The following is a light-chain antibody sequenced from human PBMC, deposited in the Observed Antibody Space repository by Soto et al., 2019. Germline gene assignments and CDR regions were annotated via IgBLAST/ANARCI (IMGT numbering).Light chain of an antibody. CDR2: NNN. CDR3: AAWDDSLNGYV. CDR1: SSNIGTNA. Sequence: QSVLTQPPSASGTPGQRVTISCSGGSSNIGTNAVNWYQQLPGTAPKLLIYNNNQRPSGVPDRFSGSKSGTSASLAISGLQSEDEDDDYCAAWDDSLNGYVFGTGTKLTVL. J-gene: IGLJ1*01. V-gene: IGLV1-44*01.